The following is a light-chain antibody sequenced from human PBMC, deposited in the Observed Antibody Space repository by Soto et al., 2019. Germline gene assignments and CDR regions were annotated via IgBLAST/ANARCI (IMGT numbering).Light chain of an antibody. CDR3: AAWDDSLNGPV. J-gene: IGLJ2*01. V-gene: IGLV1-44*01. Sequence: QSVLTQPPSASGTPGQRVTISCSGSSSNIGSNAVNWYQQFPVTAPKLLIYSNNQRPSGVPDRFSGSKSGTSASLAISGLQSDDEADYYCAAWDDSLNGPVFGGGTKLTVL. CDR2: SNN. CDR1: SSNIGSNA.